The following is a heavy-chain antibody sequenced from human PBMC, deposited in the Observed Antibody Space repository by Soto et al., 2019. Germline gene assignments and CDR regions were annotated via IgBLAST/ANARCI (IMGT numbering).Heavy chain of an antibody. Sequence: EGQLVESGGGLVQPGGSMRLSCAASGFTVSSNYMSWVRQAPGKGLEWVSIIYSGGSTYYADSVKGRFTISRDNSKNTLYLQMISLRAEDTAVYYCARGLYSGWHYFDYWGQGTLVTVSS. J-gene: IGHJ4*02. CDR1: GFTVSSNY. CDR2: IYSGGST. D-gene: IGHD5-12*01. CDR3: ARGLYSGWHYFDY. V-gene: IGHV3-66*01.